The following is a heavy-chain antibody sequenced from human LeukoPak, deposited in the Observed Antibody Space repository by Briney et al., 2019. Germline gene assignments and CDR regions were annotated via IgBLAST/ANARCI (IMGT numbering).Heavy chain of an antibody. CDR3: ARERGGSVVFDY. CDR2: IYTSGST. J-gene: IGHJ4*02. Sequence: PSETLSLTCTVSGGSISSYYWSWIRHPAGKGLEWIGRIYTSGSTNYNPCLTSRVPISVDKSKNQFYLKLSSVTAADTGVYYCARERGGSVVFDYWGQGTLVTVSS. V-gene: IGHV4-4*07. CDR1: GGSISSYY. D-gene: IGHD4-23*01.